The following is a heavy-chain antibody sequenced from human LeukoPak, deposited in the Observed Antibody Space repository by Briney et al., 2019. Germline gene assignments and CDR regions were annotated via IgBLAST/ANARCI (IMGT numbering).Heavy chain of an antibody. J-gene: IGHJ3*02. CDR1: GFIVSSNY. CDR2: IYTGGNT. D-gene: IGHD3-9*01. V-gene: IGHV3-53*01. Sequence: PGGSLRLSCAASGFIVSSNYMSWVRQTPGKGLEWVSIIYTGGNTYYADSVKGRFTISRDSSKNTLYLQMNSQRAEDTAVYYCARSFYDVLAGYYTGAFDIWGQGTMVTVSS. CDR3: ARSFYDVLAGYYTGAFDI.